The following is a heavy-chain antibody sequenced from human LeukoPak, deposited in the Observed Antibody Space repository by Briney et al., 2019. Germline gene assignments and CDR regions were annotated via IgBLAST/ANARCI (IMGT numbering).Heavy chain of an antibody. CDR3: ARGDYYDSSGYPYYQH. CDR1: GGSFSGYY. J-gene: IGHJ1*01. D-gene: IGHD3-22*01. Sequence: SETLSLTCAVYGGSFSGYYWSWIRQPPGKGLEWIGEINHSGSTNYNPSLKSRVTMSVDTSKNQFSLKLSSVTAADTAVYYCARGDYYDSSGYPYYQHWGQGTLVTVSS. V-gene: IGHV4-34*01. CDR2: INHSGST.